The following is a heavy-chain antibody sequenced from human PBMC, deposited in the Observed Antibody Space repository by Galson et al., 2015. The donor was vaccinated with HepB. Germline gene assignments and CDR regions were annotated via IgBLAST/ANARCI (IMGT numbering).Heavy chain of an antibody. V-gene: IGHV4-34*01. Sequence: SETLSLTCAVYGGSFSGYYWSWIRQPPGKGLEWIGEINHSGSTNYNPSLKSRVTISVDTSKNQFSLKLSSVTAADTAVYYCARFYYDSSGYSYAFDIWGQGTMVTVSS. CDR2: INHSGST. D-gene: IGHD3-22*01. J-gene: IGHJ3*02. CDR3: ARFYYDSSGYSYAFDI. CDR1: GGSFSGYY.